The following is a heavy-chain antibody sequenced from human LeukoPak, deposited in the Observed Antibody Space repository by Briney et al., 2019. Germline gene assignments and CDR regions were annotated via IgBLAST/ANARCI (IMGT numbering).Heavy chain of an antibody. Sequence: SETLSLTCTVSGGSISSYYWSWIREPPGKGLVWIGYIYYSGSTNYNPSLKSRVTISVDTSKNQFSLKLSSVTAADTAVYYCARINNWSYYYFDYWGQGTLVTVSS. CDR3: ARINNWSYYYFDY. CDR1: GGSISSYY. CDR2: IYYSGST. V-gene: IGHV4-59*13. D-gene: IGHD1-7*01. J-gene: IGHJ4*02.